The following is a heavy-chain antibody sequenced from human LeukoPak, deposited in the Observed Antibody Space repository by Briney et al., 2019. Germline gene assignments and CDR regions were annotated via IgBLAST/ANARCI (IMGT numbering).Heavy chain of an antibody. V-gene: IGHV4-39*01. J-gene: IGHJ4*02. Sequence: PSETLSLTCTVSGGSIGSGSYYWGWVRQPPGKGLEWIGSIYYRGSTYYNPSLKSRVTISVDTSKNQFSLRVSSVTAADTAVYYCATDLGGYSGYDFASFDYWGQGTLVTVSS. CDR1: GGSIGSGSYY. CDR3: ATDLGGYSGYDFASFDY. D-gene: IGHD5-12*01. CDR2: IYYRGST.